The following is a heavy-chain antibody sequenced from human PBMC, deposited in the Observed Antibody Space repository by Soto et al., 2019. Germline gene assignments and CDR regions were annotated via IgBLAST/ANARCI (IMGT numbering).Heavy chain of an antibody. J-gene: IGHJ4*02. CDR2: VYYSGTT. CDR3: ARWHYYDSSGYRSFDY. V-gene: IGHV4-61*01. CDR1: GGSVSIAIYY. Sequence: SETLSLTCTVSGGSVSIAIYYWTCIRQPPGKGLEWIGYVYYSGTTKSNPSLKSRVIISLDTSKNQFSLKLSSVTAADTAVYYCARWHYYDSSGYRSFDYWGQGTPVTVSS. D-gene: IGHD3-22*01.